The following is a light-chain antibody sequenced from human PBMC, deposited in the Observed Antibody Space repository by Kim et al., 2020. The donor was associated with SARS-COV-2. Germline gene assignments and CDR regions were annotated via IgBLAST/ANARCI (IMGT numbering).Light chain of an antibody. CDR3: QQTYSTPLT. Sequence: ATVRERGTITCRASQRIDNFVSWYQQKPGKAPKLLIYSTSSLQSGVPSRFSGSGSGTGFTLTISTLQPEDFATYYCQQTYSTPLTFGGGTKVDIK. V-gene: IGKV1-39*01. CDR2: STS. CDR1: QRIDNF. J-gene: IGKJ4*01.